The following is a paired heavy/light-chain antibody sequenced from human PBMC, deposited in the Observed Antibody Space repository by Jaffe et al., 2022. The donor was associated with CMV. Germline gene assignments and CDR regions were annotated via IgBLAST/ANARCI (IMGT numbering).Light chain of an antibody. CDR1: SSNIGSNT. CDR3: AAWDDSLNGPGWV. V-gene: IGLV1-44*01. Sequence: QSVLTQPPSASGTPGQRVTISCSGSSSNIGSNTVNWYQQLPGTAPKLLIYSNNQRPSGVPDRFSGSKSGTSASLAISGLQSEDEADYYCAAWDDSLNGPGWVFGGGTKLTVL. CDR2: SNN. J-gene: IGLJ3*02.
Heavy chain of an antibody. CDR3: AREGTVYYYDSSGHKYYFDY. J-gene: IGHJ4*02. Sequence: QVQLVQSGAEVKKPGASVKVSCKASGYTFTSYGISWVRQAPGQGLEWMGWISAYNGNTNYAQKLQGRVTMTTDTSTSTAYMELRSLRSDDTAVYYCAREGTVYYYDSSGHKYYFDYWGQGTLVTVSS. D-gene: IGHD3-22*01. V-gene: IGHV1-18*01. CDR1: GYTFTSYG. CDR2: ISAYNGNT.